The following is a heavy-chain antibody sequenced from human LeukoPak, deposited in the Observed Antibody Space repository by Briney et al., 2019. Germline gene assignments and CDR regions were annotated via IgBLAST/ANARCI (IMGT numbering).Heavy chain of an antibody. J-gene: IGHJ4*02. CDR1: GITFSSYP. CDR3: ARDLSGGGYDY. V-gene: IGHV3-30-3*01. D-gene: IGHD1-26*01. Sequence: PGRSLRLSCAASGITFSSYPMHGVPQAPGRGLEWVAGISYEENNKYYVHSVKGQFTISTDNSKNTLYRQMNSLRAEDTAVYYCARDLSGGGYDYWGQGTLVTVSS. CDR2: ISYEENNK.